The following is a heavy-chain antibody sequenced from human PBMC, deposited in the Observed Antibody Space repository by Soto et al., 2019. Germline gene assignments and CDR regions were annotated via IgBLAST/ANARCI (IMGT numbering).Heavy chain of an antibody. V-gene: IGHV3-74*01. CDR2: ISDDGSTA. CDR1: GFTFSAYW. J-gene: IGHJ4*02. CDR3: ARGPRVSSTGTGAH. Sequence: LRLSCAVSGFTFSAYWMHWVRQVPGKGLTWVSRISDDGSTATYADSVKGRFIISRDNAKNTLYLEMNTLRADDSGLYYCARGPRVSSTGTGAHWGRGTLVTVSS. D-gene: IGHD1-1*01.